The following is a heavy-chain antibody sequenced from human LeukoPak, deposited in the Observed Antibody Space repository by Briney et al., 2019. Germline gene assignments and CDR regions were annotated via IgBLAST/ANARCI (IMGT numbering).Heavy chain of an antibody. CDR3: ARESYDILTGYYRLFDY. J-gene: IGHJ4*02. D-gene: IGHD3-9*01. Sequence: SETLSLTCAVSGGSISSSSWWSWVRQPPGKGLEWIGEIYHSGSTNYNPSLKSRVTISVDKSKNQFSLKLSSVTAADTAVYYCARESYDILTGYYRLFDYWGQGTLVTVSS. V-gene: IGHV4-4*02. CDR2: IYHSGST. CDR1: GGSISSSSW.